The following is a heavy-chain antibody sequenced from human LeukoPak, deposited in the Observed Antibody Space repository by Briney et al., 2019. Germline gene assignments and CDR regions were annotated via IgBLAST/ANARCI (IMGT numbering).Heavy chain of an antibody. CDR3: AKDIASDYYDSSGYPDY. V-gene: IGHV3-9*01. D-gene: IGHD3-22*01. CDR1: GFTFDDYA. J-gene: IGHJ4*02. Sequence: GGSLGLSCAASGFTFDDYAMHWVRQAPGKGLEWVSGISWNSGSIGYADSVKGRFTISRDNAKNSLYLQMNSLRAEDTALYYCAKDIASDYYDSSGYPDYWGQGTLVTVSS. CDR2: ISWNSGSI.